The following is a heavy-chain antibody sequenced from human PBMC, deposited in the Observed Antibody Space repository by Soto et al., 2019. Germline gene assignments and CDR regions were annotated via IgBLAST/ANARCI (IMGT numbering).Heavy chain of an antibody. CDR3: ARYGAAAGTFGSSFDP. CDR1: GGSISSYY. V-gene: IGHV4-59*01. CDR2: IYYSGST. Sequence: SETLSLTCTVSGGSISSYYWSWIRQPPGKGLEWIGYIYYSGSTNYNPSLKSRVTISVDTSKNQFSLKLSSVTAADTAVYYCARYGAAAGTFGSSFDPSGQGTXVIVSS. J-gene: IGHJ5*02. D-gene: IGHD6-13*01.